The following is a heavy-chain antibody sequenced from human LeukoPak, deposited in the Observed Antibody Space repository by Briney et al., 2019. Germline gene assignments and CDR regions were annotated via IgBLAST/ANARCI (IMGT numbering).Heavy chain of an antibody. Sequence: PGGSLRLSCAASGFTFSAYSMNWVRQAPGKGLEWVSYISSSSSTIYYADSVKGRFTISRDNAKNSLYLQMNSLRAEDTAVYYCARDRGYSYGRSSYFDYWGQGTLVTVSS. D-gene: IGHD5-18*01. V-gene: IGHV3-48*01. CDR3: ARDRGYSYGRSSYFDY. J-gene: IGHJ4*02. CDR2: ISSSSSTI. CDR1: GFTFSAYS.